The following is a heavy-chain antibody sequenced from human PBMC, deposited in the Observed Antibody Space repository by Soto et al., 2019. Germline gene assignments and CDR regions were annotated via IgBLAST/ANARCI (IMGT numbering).Heavy chain of an antibody. V-gene: IGHV1-69*01. J-gene: IGHJ4*02. CDR1: GGTFSSYA. CDR2: IIPIFGTA. CDR3: ARDLGYCSGGSFYPAWPFGY. D-gene: IGHD2-15*01. Sequence: QVQLVQSGAEVKKPGSSVKVSCKDSGGTFSSYAISWVRQAHGQGLEWMGGIIPIFGTANYAQKFQGRVTISADDSTSTAYMELSSLRSEDTAVDYCARDLGYCSGGSFYPAWPFGYGGQGPLVPVSS.